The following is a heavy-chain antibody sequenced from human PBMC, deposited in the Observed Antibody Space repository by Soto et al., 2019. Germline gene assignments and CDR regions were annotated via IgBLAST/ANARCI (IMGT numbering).Heavy chain of an antibody. CDR3: ARGDRGGFDL. J-gene: IGHJ3*01. D-gene: IGHD3-10*01. Sequence: PGGSLRLSCTASGVTFSNYGMHWVRQAPGKGLVWVSRVHSDGTTTTYADSVKGRFTISRDNARNTVSLQMSSLRAEDTAIYYCARGDRGGFDLWGHGTVVTVS. CDR2: VHSDGTTT. V-gene: IGHV3-74*01. CDR1: GVTFSNYG.